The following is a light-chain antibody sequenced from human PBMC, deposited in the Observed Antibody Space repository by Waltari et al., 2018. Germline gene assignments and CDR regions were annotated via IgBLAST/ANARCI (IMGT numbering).Light chain of an antibody. CDR3: HQYDSYWT. J-gene: IGKJ1*01. Sequence: DVRMTQSPSTLSASVGDTVTITCRASQSISSFLAWYQHKPGRAPKLRIYKALTLDRGVPSRFSGSGSGTEYTLTINGLQPDDFAVYFCHQYDSYWTFGQGTKV. V-gene: IGKV1-5*03. CDR1: QSISSF. CDR2: KAL.